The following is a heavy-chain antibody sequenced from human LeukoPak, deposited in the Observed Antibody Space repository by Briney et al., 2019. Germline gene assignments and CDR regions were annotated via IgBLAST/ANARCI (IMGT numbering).Heavy chain of an antibody. D-gene: IGHD3-3*01. Sequence: VASVKVSCKASGYTFTSYDINWVRQATGQGLEWMGWMNPNSGNTGYAQKFQGRVTITRNNTIRPAYMELSSLRSEDTAVYYCARSGSSFSYYDFWSGYYHYYYMDVWGKGTTVTVSS. CDR2: MNPNSGNT. V-gene: IGHV1-8*01. CDR1: GYTFTSYD. J-gene: IGHJ6*03. CDR3: ARSGSSFSYYDFWSGYYHYYYMDV.